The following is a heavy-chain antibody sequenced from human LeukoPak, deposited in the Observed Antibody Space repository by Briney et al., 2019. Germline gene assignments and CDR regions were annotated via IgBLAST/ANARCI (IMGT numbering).Heavy chain of an antibody. CDR3: ARDRRTTVTAQSDY. Sequence: GGSLRLSCVASGFTFSSYWMTWVRQAPGKGLEWVANIKQDGSEKYYVDSVKGRFTISRDNAKNSLYLQMNSLRAEDTAVYYCARDRRTTVTAQSDYWGQGSLVTVSS. V-gene: IGHV3-7*01. J-gene: IGHJ4*02. CDR2: IKQDGSEK. D-gene: IGHD4-17*01. CDR1: GFTFSSYW.